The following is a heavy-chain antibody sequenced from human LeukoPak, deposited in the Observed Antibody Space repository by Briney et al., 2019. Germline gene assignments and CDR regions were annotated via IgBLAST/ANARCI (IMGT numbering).Heavy chain of an antibody. Sequence: SETLSLTCTVSGGSIGSYYWSWIRQPPGKGLEWIGYIYYSGSTNYSPSLKSRVTISVDTSKNQFSLKLSSVTAADTAVYYCARVTSRPGAYGDHFDYWGQGTLVTVSS. J-gene: IGHJ4*02. D-gene: IGHD4-17*01. CDR1: GGSIGSYY. CDR2: IYYSGST. CDR3: ARVTSRPGAYGDHFDY. V-gene: IGHV4-59*01.